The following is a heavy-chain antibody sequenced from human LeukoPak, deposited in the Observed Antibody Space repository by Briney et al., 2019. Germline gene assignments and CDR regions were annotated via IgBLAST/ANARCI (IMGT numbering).Heavy chain of an antibody. V-gene: IGHV5-10-1*01. CDR2: IDPSDSYT. Sequence: GESLRISCKGSGYSFTSYWISWVRQMPGKGLEWMGRIDPSDSYTNYSPSFQGHVTISADKSISTAYLQWSSLKASDTAMHYCARQDLGQYCSGGSCYMDYWGQGTLVTVSS. J-gene: IGHJ4*02. CDR1: GYSFTSYW. CDR3: ARQDLGQYCSGGSCYMDY. D-gene: IGHD2-15*01.